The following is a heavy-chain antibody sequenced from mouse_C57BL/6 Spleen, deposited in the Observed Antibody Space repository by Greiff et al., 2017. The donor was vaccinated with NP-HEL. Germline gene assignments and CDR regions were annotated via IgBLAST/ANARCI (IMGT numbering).Heavy chain of an antibody. CDR2: IDPETGGT. D-gene: IGHD1-1*01. CDR1: GYTFTDYE. V-gene: IGHV1-15*01. CDR3: ARGTTGVPDWYFDV. J-gene: IGHJ1*03. Sequence: QVQLQQSGAEPVRPGASVTLSCKASGYTFTDYEMHWVKQTPVHGLEWIGAIDPETGGTAYNQKFKGKAILTADKSSSTAYMELRSLTSEDSAVDYCARGTTGVPDWYFDVWGTGTTVTVSS.